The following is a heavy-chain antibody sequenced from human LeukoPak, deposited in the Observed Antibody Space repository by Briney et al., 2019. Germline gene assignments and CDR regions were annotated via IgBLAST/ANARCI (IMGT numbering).Heavy chain of an antibody. CDR1: GGSISSYY. Sequence: SETLSLTCTVSGGSISSYYWSWIRQPPGKGLEWIGYIYYSGSTDYNPPLKSRATISIDTSKNQFSLKLRSVTAADTAVYYCARDKVPGDNWGQGTLVTVSS. J-gene: IGHJ4*02. V-gene: IGHV4-59*01. CDR2: IYYSGST. CDR3: ARDKVPGDN. D-gene: IGHD7-27*01.